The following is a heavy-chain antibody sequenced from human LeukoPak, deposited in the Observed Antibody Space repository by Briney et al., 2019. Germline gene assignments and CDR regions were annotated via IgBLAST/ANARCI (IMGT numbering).Heavy chain of an antibody. CDR1: GYIFTSYW. D-gene: IGHD2-21*01. CDR2: IYPGDSGT. J-gene: IGHJ4*02. CDR3: ARRSEQSITWQSPFDY. Sequence: GESLKISCKGSGYIFTSYWIGWVRQMPGKGLEWMGIIYPGDSGTRYSPSFQGQVTISADKSISTAYLQWSSLKASDTAMYYCARRSEQSITWQSPFDYWGQGTLVTVSS. V-gene: IGHV5-51*01.